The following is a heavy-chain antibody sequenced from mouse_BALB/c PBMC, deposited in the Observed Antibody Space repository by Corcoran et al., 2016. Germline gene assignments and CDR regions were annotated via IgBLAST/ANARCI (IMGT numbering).Heavy chain of an antibody. V-gene: IGHV1-69*02. CDR3: TRVGRYAMDY. CDR1: GYTFTSYW. J-gene: IGHJ4*01. Sequence: QVQLQQPGAELVRPGASVKLSCKASGYTFTSYWINWVKQRPGQGLEWIGNIYPSDSYTNYNQKFKDKATLTVDKSSSTAYMQLSSPTSEDSAVYYCTRVGRYAMDYWGQGTSVTVSS. CDR2: IYPSDSYT.